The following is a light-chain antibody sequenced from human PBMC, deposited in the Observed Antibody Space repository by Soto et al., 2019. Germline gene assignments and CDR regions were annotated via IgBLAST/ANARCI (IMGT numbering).Light chain of an antibody. V-gene: IGLV2-11*01. J-gene: IGLJ3*02. Sequence: QSALTQPRSVSGSPGQSVTISCTGTSGDVGAYDRVSWYQHHPTKAPKLIIYDVTNRPSGVPYRFSGSKSGSTASLTISGLQAEDEADYYCCSHVGGSSWVFGGGTMVPVL. CDR1: SGDVGAYDR. CDR3: CSHVGGSSWV. CDR2: DVT.